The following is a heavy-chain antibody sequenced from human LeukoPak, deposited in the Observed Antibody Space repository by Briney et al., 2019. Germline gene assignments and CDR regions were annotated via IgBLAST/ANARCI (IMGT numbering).Heavy chain of an antibody. V-gene: IGHV4-59*01. CDR3: ARTGTLQSNPSAFDI. CDR2: IYYSGST. Sequence: SETLSLTCTVSGGSISSYYWSWIRQPPGKGLEWIGYIYYSGSTSYNPSLRSRVTISVDTSKNQFSLKLYSVTAADTAVYYCARTGTLQSNPSAFDIWGQGTMVTVSS. CDR1: GGSISSYY. D-gene: IGHD5-24*01. J-gene: IGHJ3*02.